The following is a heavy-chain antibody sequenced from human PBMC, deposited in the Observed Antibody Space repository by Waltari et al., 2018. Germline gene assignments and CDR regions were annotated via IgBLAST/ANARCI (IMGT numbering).Heavy chain of an antibody. CDR2: RSDDGNNK. D-gene: IGHD3-16*01. J-gene: IGHJ4*02. Sequence: QVQLVESGGGVVQPGRSLTLSCAGSGFSFRSYAIHWVRQAPGKGLGRVAVRSDDGNNKYHADSVRGRFTISRDISKNTVYLQMNSLRVEDTAEYYCAKDKSREYYEYVWGCTPDYWGQGTRVTVSS. CDR1: GFSFRSYA. V-gene: IGHV3-30*18. CDR3: AKDKSREYYEYVWGCTPDY.